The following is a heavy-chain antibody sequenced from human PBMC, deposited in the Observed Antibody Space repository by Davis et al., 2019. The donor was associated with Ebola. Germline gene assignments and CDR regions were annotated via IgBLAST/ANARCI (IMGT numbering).Heavy chain of an antibody. J-gene: IGHJ4*02. Sequence: MPSETLSLTCTVSGGSISSSSYYWGWIRQPPGKGLEWIGSIYYSGSTYYSPSLKSRVTISVDTSKNQFSLKVTSVTAADTAVYYCARGVGNDWRLDSWGQGTLVTVSS. D-gene: IGHD1-1*01. CDR1: GGSISSSSYY. CDR2: IYYSGST. CDR3: ARGVGNDWRLDS. V-gene: IGHV4-39*07.